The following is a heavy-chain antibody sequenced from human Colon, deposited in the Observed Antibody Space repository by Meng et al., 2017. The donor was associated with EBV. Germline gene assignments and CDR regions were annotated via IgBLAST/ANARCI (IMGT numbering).Heavy chain of an antibody. CDR3: ARVSSGWDYFNY. J-gene: IGHJ4*02. Sequence: VQLPESGPGLVKPSQTLSLTSTVSGGSVSSGGYYWTWIRQHPGKGLEWFGHIYYSGSTFYNPSLKRRVIISIDTSKNQFSLNLRSVTAADTAVYYCARVSSGWDYFNYWGQGTLVTVSS. CDR1: GGSVSSGGYY. V-gene: IGHV4-31*03. D-gene: IGHD6-19*01. CDR2: IYYSGST.